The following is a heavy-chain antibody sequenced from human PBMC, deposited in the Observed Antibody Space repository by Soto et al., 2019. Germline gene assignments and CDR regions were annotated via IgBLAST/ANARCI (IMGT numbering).Heavy chain of an antibody. V-gene: IGHV1-3*01. CDR1: GYTFTSYS. CDR2: INAVNGNT. D-gene: IGHD4-17*01. Sequence: QVQLVQSGAEVEKPGASVKVSCKASGYTFTSYSIHWVRQAPGQRLEWMGWINAVNGNTKYSQKFQDRVTFTRDTSARPAYMELSSLRSEDTAVYYCASRNYGDFVYGLDVWGQGTTVTVSS. J-gene: IGHJ6*02. CDR3: ASRNYGDFVYGLDV.